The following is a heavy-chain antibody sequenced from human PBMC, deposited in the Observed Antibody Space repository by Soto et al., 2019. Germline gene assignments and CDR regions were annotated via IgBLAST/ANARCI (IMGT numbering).Heavy chain of an antibody. CDR2: ISSSSSYI. CDR3: ARASNYYDSSGYYPGGYYFDY. Sequence: GGSLRLSCAASGFTFSSYSMNWVRQAPGKGLEWVSSISSSSSYIYYADSVKGRFTISRDNAKNSLYLQMNSLRAEDTAVYYCARASNYYDSSGYYPGGYYFDYWGQGTLVTVSS. J-gene: IGHJ4*02. V-gene: IGHV3-21*01. CDR1: GFTFSSYS. D-gene: IGHD3-22*01.